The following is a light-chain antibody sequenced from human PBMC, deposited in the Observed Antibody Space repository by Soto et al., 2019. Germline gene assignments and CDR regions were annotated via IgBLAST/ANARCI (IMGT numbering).Light chain of an antibody. CDR1: SSDVGNSNG. J-gene: IGLJ1*01. Sequence: QSALTQPPSVSGSPGQSVAISCTGTSSDVGNSNGVSWYQQAPGTAPKLMIYDVINRPSGVPDRFSGSKSGNTASLTISGLQAEDEADYYCSSYTSSSTYVFGTGTKVTVL. CDR2: DVI. CDR3: SSYTSSSTYV. V-gene: IGLV2-18*02.